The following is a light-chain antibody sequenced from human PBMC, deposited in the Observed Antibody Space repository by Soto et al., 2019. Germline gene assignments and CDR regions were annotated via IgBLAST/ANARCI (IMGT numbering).Light chain of an antibody. J-gene: IGKJ5*01. V-gene: IGKV3-20*01. CDR1: QRLASNY. CDR2: GVS. Sequence: EIDLTQSPGTLSLSPVEIAALSCMASQRLASNYLAWYQQRPGQAPRLLLYGVSSRATGIPDRFSGSGSGTDFTLAISRVEPEDFAVYFCQQYADSPITFGQGTRLEIK. CDR3: QQYADSPIT.